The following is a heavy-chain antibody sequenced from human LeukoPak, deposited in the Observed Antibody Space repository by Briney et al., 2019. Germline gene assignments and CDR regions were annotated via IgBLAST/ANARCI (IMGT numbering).Heavy chain of an antibody. CDR2: INANSGGT. V-gene: IGHV1-2*02. J-gene: IGHJ4*02. CDR1: GYTFSDYF. Sequence: GASVKVSCKASGYTFSDYFMHWVRQAPGQGLEWMGWINANSGGTIYAQKFQGRVTMTRDTSISTADMELSRLRSDDTAVYYCARDGTGVDSWGQGTLVIVSS. D-gene: IGHD1/OR15-1a*01. CDR3: ARDGTGVDS.